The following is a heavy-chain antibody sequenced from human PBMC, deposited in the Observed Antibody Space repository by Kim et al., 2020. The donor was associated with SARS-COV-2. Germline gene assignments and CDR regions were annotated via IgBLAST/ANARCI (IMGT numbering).Heavy chain of an antibody. Sequence: ASVKVSCTASGYIFNSYDINWVRQAPGQGLEWMGWMNPNSANTGYAQKFQGRVTMTRDTSINTAYLDLSSRSSEDTAVYYCARGSTMVRGSSPINYYGMD. CDR3: ARGSTMVRGSSPINYYGMD. CDR2: MNPNSANT. J-gene: IGHJ6*01. V-gene: IGHV1-8*02. D-gene: IGHD3-10*01. CDR1: GYIFNSYD.